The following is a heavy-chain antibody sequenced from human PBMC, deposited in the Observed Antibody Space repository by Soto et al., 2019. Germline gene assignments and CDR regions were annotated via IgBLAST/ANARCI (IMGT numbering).Heavy chain of an antibody. J-gene: IGHJ4*02. D-gene: IGHD4-17*01. CDR2: IYDSGST. V-gene: IGHV4-59*01. CDR1: GGSISHFY. Sequence: PSETLSLTCTVSGGSISHFYWSWIRQSPGKGLEWLGYIYDSGSTSYNPSLKSRVTMSMDTSKTQFSLNLSSVTAADTAVYYCAREGTTVSYFDYWGQGTLVTVSS. CDR3: AREGTTVSYFDY.